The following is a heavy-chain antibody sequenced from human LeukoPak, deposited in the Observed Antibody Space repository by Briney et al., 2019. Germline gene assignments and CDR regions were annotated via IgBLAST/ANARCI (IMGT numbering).Heavy chain of an antibody. CDR1: GYTFTSYD. J-gene: IGHJ4*02. Sequence: GASVKVSCKASGYTFTSYDINWVRQATGQGLEWMGWMNPNSGNTGYAQKFQSRVTMTRNTSISTAYMELSSLRSEDTAVYYCARVGRCTNGVCSIDYWGQGTLVTVSS. CDR2: MNPNSGNT. CDR3: ARVGRCTNGVCSIDY. V-gene: IGHV1-8*01. D-gene: IGHD2-8*01.